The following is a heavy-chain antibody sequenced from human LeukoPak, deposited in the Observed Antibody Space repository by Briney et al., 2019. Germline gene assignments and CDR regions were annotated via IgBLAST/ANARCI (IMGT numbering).Heavy chain of an antibody. CDR3: ARGYSYGSDWYFDL. D-gene: IGHD5-18*01. V-gene: IGHV4-61*01. CDR1: GGSISSSSYY. Sequence: SETLSLTCTVSGGSISSSSYYWSWIRQPPGKGLEWIGYIYYSGSTNYNPSLKSRVTISVDTSKNQFSLKLSSVTAADTAVYYCARGYSYGSDWYFDLWGRGTLVTVSS. J-gene: IGHJ2*01. CDR2: IYYSGST.